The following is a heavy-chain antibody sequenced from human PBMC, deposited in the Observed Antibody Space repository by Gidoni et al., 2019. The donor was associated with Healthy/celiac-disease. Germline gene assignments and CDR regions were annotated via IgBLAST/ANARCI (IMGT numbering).Heavy chain of an antibody. CDR1: GGTFSSYA. V-gene: IGHV1-69*06. D-gene: IGHD3-9*01. CDR3: ARGTWDDILTGYPVVDY. J-gene: IGHJ4*02. Sequence: QVQLVQSGAEVKKPGSSVKVSCKASGGTFSSYAISWVRQAPGQGLEWMGGIIPIFGTANYAQKFQGRVTITADKSTSTAYMELSSLRSEDTAVYYCARGTWDDILTGYPVVDYWGQGTLVTVSS. CDR2: IIPIFGTA.